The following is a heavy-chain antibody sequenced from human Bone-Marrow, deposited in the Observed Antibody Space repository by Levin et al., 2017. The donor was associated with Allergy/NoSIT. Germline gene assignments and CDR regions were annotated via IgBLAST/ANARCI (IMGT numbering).Heavy chain of an antibody. CDR2: INWDGGTT. CDR3: TKGRGAIVVATAMGY. CDR1: GFTVDDYT. D-gene: IGHD2-21*02. J-gene: IGHJ4*02. V-gene: IGHV3-43*01. Sequence: GGSLRLSCAASGFTVDDYTMHWVRQPPGKGLEWVSLINWDGGTTYYADSVKGRFTISRDNSKNSLYLQMNSLRTEDSALYYCTKGRGAIVVATAMGYWGQGTLVTVSS.